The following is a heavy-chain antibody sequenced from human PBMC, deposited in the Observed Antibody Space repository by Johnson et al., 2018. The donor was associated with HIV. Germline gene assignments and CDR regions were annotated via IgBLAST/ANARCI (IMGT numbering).Heavy chain of an antibody. CDR1: GFTVSSNY. CDR2: IYSGGST. D-gene: IGHD2-15*01. CDR3: AKWTRESGSGLFDI. Sequence: VQLVESGGGVVQPGRSLRLSCAASGFTVSSNYMSWVRQAPGKGLEWVSVIYSGGSTYYADSVKGRFTISRDNSKNTLYLQMNSLRAEDTAVYYCAKWTRESGSGLFDIWGQGTMVTVSS. J-gene: IGHJ3*02. V-gene: IGHV3-66*01.